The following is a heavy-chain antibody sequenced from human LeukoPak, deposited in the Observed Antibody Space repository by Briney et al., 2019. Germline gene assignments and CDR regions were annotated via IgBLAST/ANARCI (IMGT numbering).Heavy chain of an antibody. CDR1: GYTFTSYG. V-gene: IGHV1-18*01. Sequence: GASVKVSCKASGYTFTSYGISWVRQASGQGLEWMGWISAYNGNTNYAQKLQGRVTMTTDTSTSTAYMELRSLRSDDTAVYYCARDLRDYDFWSGYYSPSLDYWGQGTLVTVSS. D-gene: IGHD3-3*01. CDR3: ARDLRDYDFWSGYYSPSLDY. CDR2: ISAYNGNT. J-gene: IGHJ4*02.